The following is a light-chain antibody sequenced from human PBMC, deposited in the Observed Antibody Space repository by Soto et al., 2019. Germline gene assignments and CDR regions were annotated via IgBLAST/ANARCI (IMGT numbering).Light chain of an antibody. CDR3: SSFTSSSTWV. J-gene: IGLJ7*01. CDR1: SSDVGGYNY. Sequence: QSALTQPASVSGSPGQSITISCTGTSSDVGGYNYVSWYQQHPGKAPKVMIYEVTNRASGVSNRFSASKSGNTASLTISGLRAEDEADYHCSSFTSSSTWVFGGGTQLTVL. V-gene: IGLV2-14*03. CDR2: EVT.